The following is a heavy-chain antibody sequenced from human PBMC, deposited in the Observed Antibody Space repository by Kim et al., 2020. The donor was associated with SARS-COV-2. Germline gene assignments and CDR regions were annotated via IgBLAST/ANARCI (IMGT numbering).Heavy chain of an antibody. J-gene: IGHJ4*02. Sequence: ADSVKGRFTISRDNSKNTLYLQMNSLRAEDTAVYYCAKTGGSSSWDYFDYWGQGTLVTVSS. V-gene: IGHV3-23*01. D-gene: IGHD6-13*01. CDR3: AKTGGSSSWDYFDY.